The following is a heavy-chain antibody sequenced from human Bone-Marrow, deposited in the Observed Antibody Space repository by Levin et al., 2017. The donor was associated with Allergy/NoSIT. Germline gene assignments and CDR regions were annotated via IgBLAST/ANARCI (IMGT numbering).Heavy chain of an antibody. Sequence: PSETLSLTCSVSGDSVSRGSYKWTWIRQPPGRELEWMGYHYYTGSTNYNPSLKSRVTISVDTSSNQFSLKLSSVTAADTAVYFCARAVNYADYYWYFDLWGRGTLVTVSS. D-gene: IGHD4-17*01. CDR3: ARAVNYADYYWYFDL. CDR2: HYYTGST. V-gene: IGHV4-61*01. J-gene: IGHJ2*01. CDR1: GDSVSRGSYK.